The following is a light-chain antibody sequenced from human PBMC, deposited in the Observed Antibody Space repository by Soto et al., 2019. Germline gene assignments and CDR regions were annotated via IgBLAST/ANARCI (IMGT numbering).Light chain of an antibody. J-gene: IGKJ2*01. CDR1: QSVSSN. Sequence: EIVMTQSPATLSVSPGERATLSCRASQSVSSNLAWYQQKPGQAPRLLIYGASTRATGIPARFSGSGSGTEFNLTISSLQSEDFAVYYGQQYNNWPYTFGQGTKLEIK. CDR2: GAS. CDR3: QQYNNWPYT. V-gene: IGKV3-15*01.